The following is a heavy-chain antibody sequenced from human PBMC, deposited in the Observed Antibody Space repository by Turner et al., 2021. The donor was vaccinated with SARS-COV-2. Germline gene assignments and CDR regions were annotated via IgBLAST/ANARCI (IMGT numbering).Heavy chain of an antibody. CDR1: GFTVSSNY. V-gene: IGHV3-53*01. CDR3: ARGGEYQLLHYYGMDV. CDR2: ISSCDRT. Sequence: EVQLVEPGGDFIQPGGSLRQSCAAFGFTVSSNYMSWDRQAPGKGLGWVSVISSCDRTYYADSVKVRFTISRDNADNTLYLQMNNLRAEYTAVYYCARGGEYQLLHYYGMDVWGQGTTVTVSS. J-gene: IGHJ6*02. D-gene: IGHD2-2*01.